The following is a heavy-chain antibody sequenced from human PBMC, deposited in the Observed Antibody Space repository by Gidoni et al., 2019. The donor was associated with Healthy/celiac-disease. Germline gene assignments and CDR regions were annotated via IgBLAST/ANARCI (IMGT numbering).Heavy chain of an antibody. CDR3: AKAAAGTHPSPFDY. V-gene: IGHV3-9*01. Sequence: EVQLVASGGGLVQPGRSLRLSCAASGFTFDDYAMHWVRQAPGKGLEWVSGISWNSGSIGYADSVKGRFTISRDNAKNSLYLQMNSLRAEDTALYYCAKAAAGTHPSPFDYWGQGTLVTVSS. CDR1: GFTFDDYA. D-gene: IGHD6-13*01. CDR2: ISWNSGSI. J-gene: IGHJ4*02.